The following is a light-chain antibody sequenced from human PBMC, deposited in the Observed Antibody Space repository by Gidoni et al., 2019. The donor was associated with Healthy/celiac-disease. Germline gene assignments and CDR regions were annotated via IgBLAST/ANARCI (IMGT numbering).Light chain of an antibody. CDR1: QDISNY. V-gene: IGKV1-33*01. Sequence: DIQMPQSQSSLSASVGDRVTITCQASQDISNYLNWYQQKPGKAPKLLIYDASNLETGVPSRFSGSGSGTDFTFTISSLQPEDIATYYCQQYDNLPLTFGGGTKVEIK. CDR2: DAS. CDR3: QQYDNLPLT. J-gene: IGKJ4*01.